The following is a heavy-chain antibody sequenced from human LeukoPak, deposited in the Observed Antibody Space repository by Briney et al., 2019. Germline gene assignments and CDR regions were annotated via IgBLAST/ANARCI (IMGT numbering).Heavy chain of an antibody. D-gene: IGHD2-8*02. CDR1: GGTFSRYA. CDR3: ARLSPGPDY. V-gene: IGHV1-18*01. Sequence: ASVKVSCKASGGTFSRYAISWVRQAPGQGLEWMGWISAYNGNTNYAQKLQGRVTMITDTSTSTAYMELRSLRSDDTAVYYCARLSPGPDYWGQGTLVTVSS. CDR2: ISAYNGNT. J-gene: IGHJ4*02.